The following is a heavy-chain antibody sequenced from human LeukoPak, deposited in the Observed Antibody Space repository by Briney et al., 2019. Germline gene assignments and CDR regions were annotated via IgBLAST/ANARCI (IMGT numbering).Heavy chain of an antibody. CDR1: GYTFISYA. D-gene: IGHD3-10*01. CDR2: RNAGNGNT. CDR3: AREGSMVRGVGIFGFDY. J-gene: IGHJ4*02. Sequence: ASVKVSCKSSGYTFISYAMHWVRQAPGQRLEWMGWRNAGNGNTKYSQKFQGRVTITRDTSASTAYMELSSLKSEDMAVYYCAREGSMVRGVGIFGFDYWGQGTLVTVSS. V-gene: IGHV1-3*02.